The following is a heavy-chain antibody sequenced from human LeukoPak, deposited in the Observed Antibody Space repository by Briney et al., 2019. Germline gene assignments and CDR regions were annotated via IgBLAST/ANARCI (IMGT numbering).Heavy chain of an antibody. J-gene: IGHJ4*02. CDR1: GFTFDGYA. CDR2: ISWNSGSI. Sequence: PGRSLRLSCAASGFTFDGYAMHWVRQAPGKGLEWVSGISWNSGSIGYADSVEGRFTISRDNAKNSLYLQMNSLRAEDTALYYCAKDTSNWGDILTGSFDYFDFWGQGTLVTVSS. CDR3: AKDTSNWGDILTGSFDYFDF. D-gene: IGHD3-9*01. V-gene: IGHV3-9*01.